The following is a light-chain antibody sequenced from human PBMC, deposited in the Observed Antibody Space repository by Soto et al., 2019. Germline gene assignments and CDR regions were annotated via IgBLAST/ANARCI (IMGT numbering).Light chain of an antibody. CDR1: SSDIGNYNL. Sequence: QTVVTQPASVSGSPGQSITISCTGTSSDIGNYNLVSWYQQHPDKAPKLMIYEGSKRPSGVSNRFSGSKSGNTASLTLSGLQAEDEADYYCCSYAGGSTWVFGGGTKVTVL. J-gene: IGLJ2*01. CDR3: CSYAGGSTWV. V-gene: IGLV2-23*01. CDR2: EGS.